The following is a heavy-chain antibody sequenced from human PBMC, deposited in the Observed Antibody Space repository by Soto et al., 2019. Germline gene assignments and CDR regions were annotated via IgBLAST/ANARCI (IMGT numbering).Heavy chain of an antibody. D-gene: IGHD2-2*01. CDR3: ARTVCSSASCYGYYYYGLDV. V-gene: IGHV4-31*03. Sequence: QVQLQESGPGLVKPSQTLSLTCTVSGDSISSTNNYWSWIRQHPGKGLEWIGYIYYSGGTYYNPSLKSRPAISVDTSKNQFSLKLSSVTAADTAVYYCARTVCSSASCYGYYYYGLDVWGQGTTVTVSS. CDR1: GDSISSTNNY. CDR2: IYYSGGT. J-gene: IGHJ6*02.